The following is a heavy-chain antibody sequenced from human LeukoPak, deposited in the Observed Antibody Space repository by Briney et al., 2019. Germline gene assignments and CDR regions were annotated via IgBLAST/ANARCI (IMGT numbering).Heavy chain of an antibody. J-gene: IGHJ5*02. V-gene: IGHV1-18*01. D-gene: IGHD6-19*01. Sequence: ASVKVSCKASGYTFTSYGISWVRQAPGQGLEWMGWISAYNGNTNYAQKLQGRVTMTTDTSTSTAYMELRSLRSDDTAVYYCARDIAVAGRRGKGNWFDPWGQGTLVTVSS. CDR1: GYTFTSYG. CDR3: ARDIAVAGRRGKGNWFDP. CDR2: ISAYNGNT.